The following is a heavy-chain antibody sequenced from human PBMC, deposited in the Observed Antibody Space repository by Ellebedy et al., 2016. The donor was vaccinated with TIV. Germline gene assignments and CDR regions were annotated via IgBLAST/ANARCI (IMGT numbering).Heavy chain of an antibody. Sequence: PGGSLRLSCAAPGFTFNSYRMTWVRQAPGKGLEWVPSISSSGDYIYYADSMKGRFTISRDNCKNTMSLQMNSLRAEDTDVYYCAKVVQVSGWSLVYWGQGTLVSVSS. CDR1: GFTFNSYR. CDR2: ISSSGDYI. D-gene: IGHD6-19*01. J-gene: IGHJ4*02. CDR3: AKVVQVSGWSLVY. V-gene: IGHV3-21*01.